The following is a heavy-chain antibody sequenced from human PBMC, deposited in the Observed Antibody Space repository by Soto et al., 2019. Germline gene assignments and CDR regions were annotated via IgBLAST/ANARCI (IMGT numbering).Heavy chain of an antibody. D-gene: IGHD3-9*01. Sequence: PSETLSLTCAVYGGSFSGYYWSWIRQPPGKGLEWIGEINHSGSTNYNPSLKSRVTISVDTSKNQFSLKLSSVTAADTAVYYCARGGLGYFDWLTWGYYGMDVWGQGTRVTFSS. CDR2: INHSGST. J-gene: IGHJ6*02. CDR3: ARGGLGYFDWLTWGYYGMDV. V-gene: IGHV4-34*01. CDR1: GGSFSGYY.